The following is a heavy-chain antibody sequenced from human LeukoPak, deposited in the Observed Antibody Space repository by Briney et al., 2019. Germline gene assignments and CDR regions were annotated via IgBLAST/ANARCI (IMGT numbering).Heavy chain of an antibody. J-gene: IGHJ5*02. Sequence: SETLSLTCAVYGGSFSGYYWSWIRQPPGKGLEWIGEINHSGSTNYNPSLKSRVTISVDTSKNQFSLKLSSVTAADTAVYHCARRITMIVVARGWFDPWGQGTLVTVSS. CDR3: ARRITMIVVARGWFDP. D-gene: IGHD3-22*01. V-gene: IGHV4-34*01. CDR2: INHSGST. CDR1: GGSFSGYY.